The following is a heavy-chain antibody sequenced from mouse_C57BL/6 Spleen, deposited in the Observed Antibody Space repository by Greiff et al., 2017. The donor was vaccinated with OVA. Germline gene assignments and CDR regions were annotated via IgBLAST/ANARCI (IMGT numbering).Heavy chain of an antibody. V-gene: IGHV1-69*01. CDR2: IDPSDSYT. D-gene: IGHD2-12*01. CDR1: GYTFTSYW. J-gene: IGHJ2*01. Sequence: QVQLKESGAELVMPGASVKLSCKASGYTFTSYWMHWVKQRPGQGLEWIGEIDPSDSYTNYNQKFKGKSTLTVDKSSSTAYMQLSSLTSEDSAVYYCARRVYEGFDYWGQGTTLTVSS. CDR3: ARRVYEGFDY.